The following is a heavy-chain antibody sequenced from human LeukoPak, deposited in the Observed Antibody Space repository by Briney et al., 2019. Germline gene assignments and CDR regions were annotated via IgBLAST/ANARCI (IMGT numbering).Heavy chain of an antibody. CDR1: GGSISSGSYY. CDR2: IYTSGST. Sequence: SQTLSLTCTVSGGSISSGSYYWSWIRQPAGKGLEWIGRIYTSGSTNYNPSLKSRVTRSVDTSKNQFSLKLSSVTAADTAVYYCARDPRDDYGDYDVDGTADWGQGTLVTVSS. J-gene: IGHJ4*02. CDR3: ARDPRDDYGDYDVDGTAD. V-gene: IGHV4-61*02. D-gene: IGHD4-17*01.